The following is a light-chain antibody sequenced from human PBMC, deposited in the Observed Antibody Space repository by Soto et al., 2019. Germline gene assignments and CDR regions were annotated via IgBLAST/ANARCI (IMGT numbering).Light chain of an antibody. V-gene: IGKV2-28*01. Sequence: DIVMTQSPLSLTVTPGEPASISCRSSRSLLKANGYTYFHWFLQTPGQSQQLLIYLGYNRAPVVPDRFSGTGAGTDCTLIIIRVEAEDVGVYYCMQTLESRTFGQGTKVEIK. CDR2: LGY. CDR1: RSLLKANGYTY. J-gene: IGKJ1*01. CDR3: MQTLESRT.